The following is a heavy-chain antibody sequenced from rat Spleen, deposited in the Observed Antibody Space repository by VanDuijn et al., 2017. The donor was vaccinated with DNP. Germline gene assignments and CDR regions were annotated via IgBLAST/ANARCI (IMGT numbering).Heavy chain of an antibody. CDR1: GYSITSNY. J-gene: IGHJ2*01. CDR3: ARWGGLGFDY. V-gene: IGHV3-1*01. Sequence: EVQLQESGPGLVKPSQSLSLTCSVTGYSITSNYWAWIRKFPGNKMEWMGYINYSGNTGYNPSLKSRISITRDTSKNQFFLQLNSVTTEDTATYYCARWGGLGFDYWGQGVMVTVSS. D-gene: IGHD5-1*01. CDR2: INYSGNT.